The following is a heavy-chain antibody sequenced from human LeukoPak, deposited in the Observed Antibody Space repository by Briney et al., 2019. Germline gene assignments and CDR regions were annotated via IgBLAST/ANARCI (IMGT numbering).Heavy chain of an antibody. CDR1: GLTLSNFG. CDR2: IKFDGSDT. V-gene: IGHV3-30*02. Sequence: GGSLRLSCMASGLTLSNFGMHWFRQAPGKGLEWVAFIKFDGSDTKYTASVKGRFTISSDNFKNTLSLQITSLKTEATAVYYCATDNHYWGQGTLVTVSS. J-gene: IGHJ4*02. CDR3: ATDNHY.